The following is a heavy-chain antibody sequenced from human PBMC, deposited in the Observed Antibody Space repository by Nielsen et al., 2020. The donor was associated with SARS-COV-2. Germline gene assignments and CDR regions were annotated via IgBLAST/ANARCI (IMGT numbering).Heavy chain of an antibody. J-gene: IGHJ6*02. CDR3: KHYYDMDV. V-gene: IGHV3-73*01. Sequence: GGSLRLSCAASGFTFGDAIIHWVRQASGKGLEWVGRIRSKTNNYETSYAASVKGRFIISRDESKNIAYLQMNSLKTDDTAVYYCKHYYDMDVWGQGTTVTVSS. CDR1: GFTFGDAI. CDR2: IRSKTNNYET.